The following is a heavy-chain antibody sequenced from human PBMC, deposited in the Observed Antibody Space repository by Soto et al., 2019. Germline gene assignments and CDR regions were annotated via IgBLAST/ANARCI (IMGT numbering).Heavy chain of an antibody. CDR2: IYYSGNT. CDR3: ARHSYYYGSTYGCWLDP. V-gene: IGHV4-39*01. CDR1: GGSISSGSYY. D-gene: IGHD3-10*01. Sequence: SETLSLTCSVSGGSISSGSYYWGWIRQPPGKGLEWIGSIYYSGNTYHNPSLKSRVTISVDTSKNQFSLKLSSVTAVDTAVYYCARHSYYYGSTYGCWLDPWGQGTLVTVSS. J-gene: IGHJ5*02.